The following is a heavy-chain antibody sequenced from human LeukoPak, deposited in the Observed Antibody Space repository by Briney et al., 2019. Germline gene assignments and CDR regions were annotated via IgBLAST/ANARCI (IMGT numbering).Heavy chain of an antibody. CDR2: ISSSSSYI. Sequence: PGGSLRLSCAASGFTFSHFWMNWVRQAPGKGLEWVSSISSSSSYIYYADSVKGRFTISRDNAKNSLYLQMNSLRAEDTAVYYCARDALSYDAFDIWGQGTMVTVSS. CDR3: ARDALSYDAFDI. D-gene: IGHD1-26*01. V-gene: IGHV3-21*01. J-gene: IGHJ3*02. CDR1: GFTFSHFW.